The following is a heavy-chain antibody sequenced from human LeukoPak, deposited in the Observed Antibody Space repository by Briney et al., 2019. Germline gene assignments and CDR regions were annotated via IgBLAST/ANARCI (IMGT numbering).Heavy chain of an antibody. CDR3: ARDRSIWGLTGYSD. V-gene: IGHV3-48*03. CDR1: GFTFSSYE. CDR2: ISSSGSTI. D-gene: IGHD3-9*01. Sequence: GGSLRLSCAASGFTFSSYEMNWVRQAPGKGLEWVSYISSSGSTIYYADPVKGRFTISRDNAKNSLYLQMNSLRVEDTAVYYCARDRSIWGLTGYSDWGQGTLVTVSS. J-gene: IGHJ4*02.